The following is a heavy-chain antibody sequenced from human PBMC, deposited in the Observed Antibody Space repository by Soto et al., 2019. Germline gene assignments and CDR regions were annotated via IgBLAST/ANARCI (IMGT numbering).Heavy chain of an antibody. D-gene: IGHD3-22*01. V-gene: IGHV1-69*13. Sequence: GASVKVSCKASGYTFTGYYMHWVRQAPGQGLEWMGWINPIFGTANYAQKFQGRVTITADESTSTAYMELSSLRSEDTAVYYCARDAQVYYYDSSGYGDDAFDIWGQGTMVTVSS. CDR3: ARDAQVYYYDSSGYGDDAFDI. CDR2: INPIFGTA. J-gene: IGHJ3*02. CDR1: GYTFTGYY.